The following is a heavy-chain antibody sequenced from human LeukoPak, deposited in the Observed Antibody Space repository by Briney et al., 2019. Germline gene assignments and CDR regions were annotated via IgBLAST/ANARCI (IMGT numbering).Heavy chain of an antibody. D-gene: IGHD3-10*01. CDR2: IYYSGST. Sequence: SETLSLTCTVSGGSISSYYWSWIRQPPGKGLEWIGYIYYSGSTNYNPSLKSRVTISVDTSKNQFSRKLSSVTAADTAVYYCARAGYYGSAPKPGWFDPWGQGTLVTVSS. CDR3: ARAGYYGSAPKPGWFDP. CDR1: GGSISSYY. V-gene: IGHV4-59*01. J-gene: IGHJ5*02.